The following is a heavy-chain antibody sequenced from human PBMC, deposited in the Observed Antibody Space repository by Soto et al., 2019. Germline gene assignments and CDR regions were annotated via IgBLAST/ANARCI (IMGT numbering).Heavy chain of an antibody. CDR3: ASAKAVVVAALGI. D-gene: IGHD2-21*01. J-gene: IGHJ3*02. Sequence: EGHLLESGGGLVQPGGSLRLSCTASGFTFSNSAMIWVLQAPGQGLEWVASISENGGSRGGTYYADSVKGRFTISRNNSKSTLYLQVDSLTGADTAVYYCASAKAVVVAALGIWGQGTMVTVSS. CDR2: ISENGGSRGGT. V-gene: IGHV3-23*01. CDR1: GFTFSNSA.